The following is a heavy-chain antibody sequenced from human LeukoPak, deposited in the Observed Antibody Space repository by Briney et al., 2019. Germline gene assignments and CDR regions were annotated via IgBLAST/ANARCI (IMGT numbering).Heavy chain of an antibody. Sequence: SETLSLTCTVSGGSISSSSYYWGWIRQPPGKGLEWIGSIYYSGSTYYNPSLKSRVTISVDTSKNQFSLKLSSVTAADTAVYYCARVVPAALDAFDIWGQGTMVTVSS. CDR1: GGSISSSSYY. D-gene: IGHD2-2*01. V-gene: IGHV4-39*07. CDR2: IYYSGST. CDR3: ARVVPAALDAFDI. J-gene: IGHJ3*02.